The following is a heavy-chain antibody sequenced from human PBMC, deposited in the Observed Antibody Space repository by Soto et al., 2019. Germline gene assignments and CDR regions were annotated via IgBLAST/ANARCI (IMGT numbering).Heavy chain of an antibody. Sequence: QVQLVQSGGEVKKPGASVTVSCKASGYTFINYHITWVRQAPGQGLEWMAWINTYNGMTDYAQRFQGRVTMTRDTATSTAYMALRNLGSDDPVVYFCAKSPRGEMATDWGQGTLVTVSS. CDR1: GYTFINYH. D-gene: IGHD5-12*01. J-gene: IGHJ4*02. CDR3: AKSPRGEMATD. CDR2: INTYNGMT. V-gene: IGHV1-18*01.